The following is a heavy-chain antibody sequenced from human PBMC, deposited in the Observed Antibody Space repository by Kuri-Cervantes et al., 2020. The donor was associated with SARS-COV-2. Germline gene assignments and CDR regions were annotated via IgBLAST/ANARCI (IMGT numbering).Heavy chain of an antibody. D-gene: IGHD1-1*01. V-gene: IGHV1-69*11. CDR3: ARIASSLGTDF. CDR1: GGTFRSYA. J-gene: IGHJ4*02. Sequence: SVKVSCKASGGTFRSYAISWVRQAPGQGLEWVGRIVPIIGPVHYAQRFQGGLTITADESTSTTYMELSSLRYEDTAVYYCARIASSLGTDFWGQGSLVTVSS. CDR2: IVPIIGPV.